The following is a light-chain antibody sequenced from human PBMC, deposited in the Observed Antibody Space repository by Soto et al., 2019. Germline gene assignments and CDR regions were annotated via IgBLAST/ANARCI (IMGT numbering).Light chain of an antibody. CDR2: EAS. CDR3: QQYNSYSMYS. Sequence: DIQVTQSPSTLSASVGDRVTITCRASQGVNKWLDWDQQKAGKAPKLLIYEASILEAGVPSRFSGTGSGTEFTLIISSLQPDDFATYDCQQYNSYSMYSFGQGTKLESK. J-gene: IGKJ2*03. V-gene: IGKV1-5*03. CDR1: QGVNKW.